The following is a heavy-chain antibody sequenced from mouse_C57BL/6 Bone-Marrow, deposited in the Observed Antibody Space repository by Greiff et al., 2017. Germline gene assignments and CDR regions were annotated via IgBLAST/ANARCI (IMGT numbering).Heavy chain of an antibody. Sequence: QVQLQQPGAELVKPGASVKLSCTASGYTFTSYWMPWVQQRPGRGLEWIGRIDPNSGGTYYNEKFKSKVTLTVDKHSSTTYMQLSSLTSEDSAVYYCASDNAIYDGYDVDYWGQGTTLTVSS. CDR1: GYTFTSYW. CDR2: IDPNSGGT. J-gene: IGHJ2*01. CDR3: ASDNAIYDGYDVDY. V-gene: IGHV1-72*01. D-gene: IGHD2-2*01.